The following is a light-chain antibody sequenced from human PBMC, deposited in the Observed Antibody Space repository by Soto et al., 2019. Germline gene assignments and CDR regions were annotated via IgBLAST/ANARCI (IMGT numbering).Light chain of an antibody. CDR3: QHPKSYLII. CDR1: QSVSSY. J-gene: IGKJ5*01. V-gene: IGKV3-11*01. Sequence: DIMITRSPASLTVYPGERATLFCRAIQSVSSYIAWYKQKPGQAPRLLIYDASNRATGIPARFSGSGSGTDFTLTFSLLVPADFATYYCQHPKSYLIIFAQGRRLEIK. CDR2: DAS.